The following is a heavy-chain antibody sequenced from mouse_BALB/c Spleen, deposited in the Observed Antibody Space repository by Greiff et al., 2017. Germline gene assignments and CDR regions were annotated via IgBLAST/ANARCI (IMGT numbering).Heavy chain of an antibody. V-gene: IGHV5-6-5*01. CDR1: GFTFSSYA. Sequence: EVQRVESGGGLVKPGGSLKLSCAASGFTFSSYAMSWVRQTPEKRLEWVASISSGGSTYYPDSVKGRFTISRDNARNILYLQMSSLRSEDTAMYYCAKGPHYYGSSPFAYWGQGTLVTVSA. J-gene: IGHJ3*01. CDR2: ISSGGST. CDR3: AKGPHYYGSSPFAY. D-gene: IGHD1-1*01.